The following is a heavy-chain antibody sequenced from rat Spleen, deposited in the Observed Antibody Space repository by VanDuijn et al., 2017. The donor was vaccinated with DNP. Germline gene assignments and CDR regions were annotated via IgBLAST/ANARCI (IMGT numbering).Heavy chain of an antibody. CDR3: ATQGTTVFDY. D-gene: IGHD1-8*01. Sequence: EVQLVESGGGLVQPGRSLKLSCVASGFPFSDYDMAWVRQAPKKGLEWVATISYDGCNTYYRDSVKGRFTNSRDNAKNTQYLQMDSLRSEDTATYYCATQGTTVFDYWGQGVMVTVSS. CDR1: GFPFSDYD. CDR2: ISYDGCNT. V-gene: IGHV5-7*01. J-gene: IGHJ2*01.